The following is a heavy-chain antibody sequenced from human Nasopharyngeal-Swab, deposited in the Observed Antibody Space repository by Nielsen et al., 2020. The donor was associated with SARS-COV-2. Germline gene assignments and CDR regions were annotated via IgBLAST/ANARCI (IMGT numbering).Heavy chain of an antibody. Sequence: SETLSLTCAVSGGSISSGGYSWIWIRQPPGKGLEWIGYIYYSGSTNYNPSLKSRVTISVDTSKNQFSLKLSSVTAADTAVYYCARAYSSSWYPGYYYYGMDVWGQGTTVTVSS. CDR3: ARAYSSSWYPGYYYYGMDV. D-gene: IGHD6-13*01. CDR2: IYYSGST. J-gene: IGHJ6*02. CDR1: GGSISSGGYS. V-gene: IGHV4-61*08.